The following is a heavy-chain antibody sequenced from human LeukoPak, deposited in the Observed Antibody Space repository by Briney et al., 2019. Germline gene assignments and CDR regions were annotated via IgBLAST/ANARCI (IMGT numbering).Heavy chain of an antibody. CDR3: ARMGDYHLVSFFDY. D-gene: IGHD4/OR15-4a*01. CDR2: ISAYDGNI. V-gene: IGHV1-18*01. CDR1: GYTFTSYG. J-gene: IGHJ4*02. Sequence: ASVKVSCKSSGYTFTSYGFSWVRQAPGQGLEWMGWISAYDGNIKYAQKFQSRVTMTTDTSTSTVYMELRSLRSDDTAVYYCARMGDYHLVSFFDYWGQGTLVTVSS.